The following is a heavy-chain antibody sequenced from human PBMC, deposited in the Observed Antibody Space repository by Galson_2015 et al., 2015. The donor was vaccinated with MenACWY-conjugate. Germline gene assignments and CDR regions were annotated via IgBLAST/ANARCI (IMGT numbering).Heavy chain of an antibody. Sequence: SLRLSCAASGFTLSSYEMNWVRQVPGKGPEWVANIKQDGSEKYYVDSVRGRFTISRDNAKSSLFLQMNSLRAEDTAVYYCARDLGFYCSHNDCYSPYWGQGTLVTVSS. D-gene: IGHD2-15*01. CDR3: ARDLGFYCSHNDCYSPY. V-gene: IGHV3-7*03. CDR1: GFTLSSYE. CDR2: IKQDGSEK. J-gene: IGHJ4*02.